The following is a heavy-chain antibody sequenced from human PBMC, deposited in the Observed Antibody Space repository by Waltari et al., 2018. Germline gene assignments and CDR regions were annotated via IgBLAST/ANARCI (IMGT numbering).Heavy chain of an antibody. D-gene: IGHD6-13*01. V-gene: IGHV4-61*09. CDR2: IYTSGST. CDR3: AWIQRKGAEAAAGPIDY. Sequence: QVQLQESGPGLVKPSQTLSLTCTVSGGSISSGSYYWSWLRQPAGKGLEWIGYIYTSGSTNYNPALKSRVTISVDTSKNQYSLKRSSVTAADTAVYYCAWIQRKGAEAAAGPIDYWGQGTLVTVSS. J-gene: IGHJ4*02. CDR1: GGSISSGSYY.